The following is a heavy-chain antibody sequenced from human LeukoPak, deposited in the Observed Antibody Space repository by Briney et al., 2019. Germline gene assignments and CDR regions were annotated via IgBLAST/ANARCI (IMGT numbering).Heavy chain of an antibody. Sequence: PGGSLRLSCAASGFTVSSNYMSWVRQAPGKGLEWVSVIYSGGSTYYADSVKGRFTISRDNSKNTLYLQMNSLRAEDTAVYYCAKEPPPYGSGVDYWGQGTLVTVSS. CDR2: IYSGGST. D-gene: IGHD3-10*01. V-gene: IGHV3-66*01. CDR1: GFTVSSNY. J-gene: IGHJ4*02. CDR3: AKEPPPYGSGVDY.